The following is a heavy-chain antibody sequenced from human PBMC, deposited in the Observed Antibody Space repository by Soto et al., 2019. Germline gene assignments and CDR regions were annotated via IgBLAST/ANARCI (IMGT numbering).Heavy chain of an antibody. CDR2: ISGSGGST. D-gene: IGHD6-13*01. V-gene: IGHV3-23*01. Sequence: EVQLLESGGGLVQPGGSLRLSCAASGFTFSSYAMSWVRQAPGKGREWVSAISGSGGSTYYADSVKGRFTISRDNSKNTLYLQMNSLRAEDTAVYYCAKRVAGYSSSWYEAFDIWGQGTMVTVSS. CDR1: GFTFSSYA. CDR3: AKRVAGYSSSWYEAFDI. J-gene: IGHJ3*02.